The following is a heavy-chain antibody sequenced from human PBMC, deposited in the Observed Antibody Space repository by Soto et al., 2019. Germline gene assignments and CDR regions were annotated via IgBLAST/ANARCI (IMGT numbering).Heavy chain of an antibody. J-gene: IGHJ4*02. D-gene: IGHD3-10*01. CDR3: ARDLQPITMVRGVQIDY. CDR1: GFTFSGNW. Sequence: GGSLRLSCAASGFTFSGNWMTWVRQAPGKGLEWVANIKQDGSEKYYVDSVKGRFTISRDNAKNSLYLQMNSLRAEDTAVYYCARDLQPITMVRGVQIDYWGQGTLVTVSS. CDR2: IKQDGSEK. V-gene: IGHV3-7*03.